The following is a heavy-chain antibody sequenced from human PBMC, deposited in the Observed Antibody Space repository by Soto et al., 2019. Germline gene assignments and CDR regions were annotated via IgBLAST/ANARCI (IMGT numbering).Heavy chain of an antibody. V-gene: IGHV3-30*18. J-gene: IGHJ4*02. CDR1: GFIFSNYG. CDR3: AKGMRSGSYVRERPPLEY. D-gene: IGHD1-26*01. CDR2: ISFDGTNT. Sequence: QVQLVESGGGVVQPGRSLRLSCAASGFIFSNYGMHWVRQAPGKGLEWVAVISFDGTNTRYVDTVKGRFTISRDNSKNTLYLQMTSPRAEDTAVYYCAKGMRSGSYVRERPPLEYWGQGTLVTVSS.